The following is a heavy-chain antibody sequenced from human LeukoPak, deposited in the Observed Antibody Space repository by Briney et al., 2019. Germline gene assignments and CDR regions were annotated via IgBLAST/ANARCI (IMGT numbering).Heavy chain of an antibody. CDR1: GDSISSSSYS. CDR2: IYYSGST. D-gene: IGHD1-1*01. Sequence: SETLSLTCTVSGDSISSSSYSWGWGRQPPGKGLQWIGNIYYSGSTYYNPSLKSRVTISIDTSKNQFSLKLSSVTAADTAFYYCARLDYNFGTNWGQGALVTV. CDR3: ARLDYNFGTN. V-gene: IGHV4-39*01. J-gene: IGHJ4*02.